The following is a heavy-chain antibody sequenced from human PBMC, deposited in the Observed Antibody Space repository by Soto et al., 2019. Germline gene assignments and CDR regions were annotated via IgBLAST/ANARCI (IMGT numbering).Heavy chain of an antibody. V-gene: IGHV1-3*01. J-gene: IGHJ5*02. CDR1: GYTFTSYA. CDR2: INAGNGNT. Sequence: ASVKVSCKASGYTFTSYAMHWVRQAPGQRLEWMGWINAGNGNTKYSRKFQGRVTITRDTSASTAYMELSSLRSEDTAVYYCATAPPPVARFDPWGQGTLVTVSS. D-gene: IGHD6-19*01. CDR3: ATAPPPVARFDP.